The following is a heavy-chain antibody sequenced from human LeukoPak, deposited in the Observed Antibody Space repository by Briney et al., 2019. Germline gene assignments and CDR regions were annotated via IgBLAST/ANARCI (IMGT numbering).Heavy chain of an antibody. CDR1: GFTFDDYA. Sequence: GRSLRLSCAASGFTFDDYAMHRVRQAPGKGLEWVSGISWNSGSIGYADSVKGRFTISRDNAKNSLYLQMNSLRAEDTALYYCAKVRGWMTTVTYDYFDYWGQGTLVTVSS. J-gene: IGHJ4*02. V-gene: IGHV3-9*01. D-gene: IGHD4-17*01. CDR3: AKVRGWMTTVTYDYFDY. CDR2: ISWNSGSI.